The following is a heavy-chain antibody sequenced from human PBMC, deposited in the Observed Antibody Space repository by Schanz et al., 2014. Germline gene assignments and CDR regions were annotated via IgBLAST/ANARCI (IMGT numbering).Heavy chain of an antibody. V-gene: IGHV4-34*01. CDR3: ARRSVSPPGNSYGYVVAWFDP. CDR2: ISHSGRT. CDR1: GGSFSGYF. D-gene: IGHD5-18*01. Sequence: QVPLQQWGAGLLKPSETLSLTCAVYGGSFSGYFWSWTRQSPEKGLEGIGEISHSGRTTYNPSLKSRATIPVDTSKNQFYLKLSPVAAADTAVYYCARRSVSPPGNSYGYVVAWFDPWGQGTLVTVSS. J-gene: IGHJ5*02.